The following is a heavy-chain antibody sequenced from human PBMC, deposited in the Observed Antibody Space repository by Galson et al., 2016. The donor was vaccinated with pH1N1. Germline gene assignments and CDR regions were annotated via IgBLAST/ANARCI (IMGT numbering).Heavy chain of an antibody. D-gene: IGHD4-17*01. CDR3: ARPTGHGDSRSGFDT. J-gene: IGHJ4*02. CDR2: IYPGDSDT. Sequence: QSGAEVKKPGESLKISCKGSGYSFTNYWIGWVRQMSGKGLEWMGIIYPGDSDTRYSPSFQGQVTISADKSSGTAYLQWSSLRASDTAMYYCARPTGHGDSRSGFDTWGQGTLVTVSS. CDR1: GYSFTNYW. V-gene: IGHV5-51*01.